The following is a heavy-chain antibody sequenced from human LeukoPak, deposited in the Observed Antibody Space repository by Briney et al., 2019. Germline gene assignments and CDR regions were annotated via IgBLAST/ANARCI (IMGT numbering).Heavy chain of an antibody. D-gene: IGHD3-10*01. J-gene: IGHJ4*02. Sequence: PGGSLRLSCAVSGFPFSVYEMNWVRQAPGKGLEWVSNIGSSGTTRYYADSVKGRFSISRDDAENSLSLQMNSLRVEDTGIYYCSLLAGVSFFDYGGRGAWAPVPS. CDR3: SLLAGVSFFDY. CDR2: IGSSGTTR. CDR1: GFPFSVYE. V-gene: IGHV3-48*03.